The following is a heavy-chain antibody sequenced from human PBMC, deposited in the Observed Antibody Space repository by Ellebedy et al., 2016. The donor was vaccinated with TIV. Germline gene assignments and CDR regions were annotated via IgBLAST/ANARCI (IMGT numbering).Heavy chain of an antibody. V-gene: IGHV3-74*01. J-gene: IGHJ4*02. Sequence: GESLKISCAVSGFTFSSHWMHWVRQAPGKGLVWVSHINSDGSTTRYADSVKGRFTISRDNAKNTLDLQMNSLRAEDTAVYYCARGQVEDVVRGVSIDYWGQGTLVTVSS. CDR3: ARGQVEDVVRGVSIDY. CDR2: INSDGSTT. CDR1: GFTFSSHW. D-gene: IGHD3-10*01.